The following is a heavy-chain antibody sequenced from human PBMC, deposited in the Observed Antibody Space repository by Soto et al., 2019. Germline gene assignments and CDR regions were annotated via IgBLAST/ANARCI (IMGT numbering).Heavy chain of an antibody. Sequence: GGSLRLSCAASGITFSRYAMAWVRQAPGKGLEWVSAIGGTSDRTFYADSVKGRFITSRDNSKNTLYLQMNSLRAEDTAVYYCAKAVDIVATMELDFWGRGTLVTVSS. J-gene: IGHJ4*02. CDR2: IGGTSDRT. V-gene: IGHV3-23*01. CDR3: AKAVDIVATMELDF. CDR1: GITFSRYA. D-gene: IGHD5-12*01.